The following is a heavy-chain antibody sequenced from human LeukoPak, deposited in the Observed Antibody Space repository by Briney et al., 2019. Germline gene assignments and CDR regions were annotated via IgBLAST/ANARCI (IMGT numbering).Heavy chain of an antibody. Sequence: PSETLSLTCAVYGGSFSGYYWSWIRQPPGKGLEWIGYIYYSGSTYYNPSLKSRVTISVNTSKNQFSLKLSSVTAADTAVYYCAREVLLWFGESIWGQGTLVTVSS. J-gene: IGHJ4*02. CDR2: IYYSGST. D-gene: IGHD3-10*01. CDR1: GGSFSGYY. V-gene: IGHV4-34*09. CDR3: AREVLLWFGESI.